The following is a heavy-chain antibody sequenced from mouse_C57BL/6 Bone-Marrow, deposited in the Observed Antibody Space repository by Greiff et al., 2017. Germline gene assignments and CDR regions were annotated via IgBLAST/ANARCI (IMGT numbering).Heavy chain of an antibody. Sequence: VKVVESGPGLVAPSQSLSITCTVSGFSLTSYAISWVRQPPGKGLEWLGVIWTGGGTNYNSALKSRLSISKDNSKSQVFLKMNSLQTDDTARYYCARKGIYYYGSSYWYFDVWGTGTTVTVSS. CDR2: IWTGGGT. D-gene: IGHD1-1*01. CDR1: GFSLTSYA. V-gene: IGHV2-9-1*01. CDR3: ARKGIYYYGSSYWYFDV. J-gene: IGHJ1*03.